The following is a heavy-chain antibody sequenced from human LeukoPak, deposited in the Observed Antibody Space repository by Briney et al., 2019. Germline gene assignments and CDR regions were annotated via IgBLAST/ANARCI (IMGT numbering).Heavy chain of an antibody. V-gene: IGHV4-59*08. CDR3: ARHERNYYEQ. D-gene: IGHD3-22*01. CDR2: IYYSGST. CDR1: GGSISSYY. J-gene: IGHJ4*02. Sequence: PSETLSLTCTVSGGSISSYYWSWIRQPPGKGLEWIGYIYYSGSTNYNPSLKSRVTISVDTSKNQFSLKLSSVTAADTAVYYCARHERNYYEQWGQGTLVTVSS.